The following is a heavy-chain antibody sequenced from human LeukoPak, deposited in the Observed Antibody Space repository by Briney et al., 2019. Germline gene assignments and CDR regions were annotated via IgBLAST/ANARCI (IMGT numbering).Heavy chain of an antibody. D-gene: IGHD3-10*01. J-gene: IGHJ3*02. CDR1: GFTFSSYA. V-gene: IGHV3-30-3*01. CDR2: ISYDGSNK. CDR3: ARGSGSYSRDAFDI. Sequence: GGSLRLSCAASGFTFSSYAMHWVRQAPGKGPEWVAVISYDGSNKYYVDSVKGRFTISRDNSKNTLYLQMNSLRAEDTAVYYCARGSGSYSRDAFDIWGQGTMVTVSS.